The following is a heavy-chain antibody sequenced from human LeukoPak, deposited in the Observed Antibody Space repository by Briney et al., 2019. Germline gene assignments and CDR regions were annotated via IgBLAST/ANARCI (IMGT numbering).Heavy chain of an antibody. V-gene: IGHV4-30-2*01. D-gene: IGHD2-15*01. CDR2: IYHSGST. CDR1: GGSISSGGYS. Sequence: SETLSLTCAVSGGSISSGGYSWSWIRQPPGKGLEWIGYIYHSGSTYYNPSLKSRVTISVDRSKNQFSLKLSSVTAADTAVYYCARDRGGGVEYWGQGTLVTVSS. CDR3: ARDRGGGVEY. J-gene: IGHJ4*02.